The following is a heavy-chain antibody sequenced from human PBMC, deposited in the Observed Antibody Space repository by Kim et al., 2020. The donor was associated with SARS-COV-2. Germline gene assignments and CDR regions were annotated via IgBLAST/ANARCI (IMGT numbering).Heavy chain of an antibody. J-gene: IGHJ4*02. V-gene: IGHV1-18*04. D-gene: IGHD4-17*01. CDR2: ISAYNGNR. Sequence: ASVKVSCKASGYTFSSYGISWVRQAPGQGLEWMGWISAYNGNRNYAQKFRGRVTVTSDTPTSTAYMEMRSLRSDDTAVYYCVRDLGTDDDYVFFDFWGQGTLVTVSS. CDR3: VRDLGTDDDYVFFDF. CDR1: GYTFSSYG.